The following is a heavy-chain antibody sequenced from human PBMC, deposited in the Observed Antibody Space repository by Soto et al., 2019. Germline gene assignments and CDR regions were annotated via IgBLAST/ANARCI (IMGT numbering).Heavy chain of an antibody. CDR3: ARAGPRGVGYNLDF. D-gene: IGHD1-20*01. J-gene: IGHJ4*02. Sequence: PSETLSLTCTVSGDSVNSGTYYWSWIRQPPGKGLEWIGYIYNSGTTKYNPSLKSRVTISVDKSKNQFSLKLSSVTAADTAVYYCARAGPRGVGYNLDFWGPGFLVTVSS. CDR2: IYNSGTT. CDR1: GDSVNSGTYY. V-gene: IGHV4-61*01.